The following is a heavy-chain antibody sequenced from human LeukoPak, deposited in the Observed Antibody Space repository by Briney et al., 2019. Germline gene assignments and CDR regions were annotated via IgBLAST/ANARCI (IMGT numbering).Heavy chain of an antibody. V-gene: IGHV4-59*01. D-gene: IGHD6-13*01. Sequence: SETLSLTCTVSGGSIGSYYWSWIRQPPGKGLEWIGYIYYSGSTNYNPSLKSRVTISLDTSKNQFSMNLISVTAADTAVYYCAREGIAAAGKLDYWGQGTLVTVSS. CDR2: IYYSGST. J-gene: IGHJ4*02. CDR1: GGSIGSYY. CDR3: AREGIAAAGKLDY.